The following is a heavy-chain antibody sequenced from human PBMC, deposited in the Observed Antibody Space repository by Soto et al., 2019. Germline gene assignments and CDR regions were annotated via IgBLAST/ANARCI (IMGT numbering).Heavy chain of an antibody. CDR1: GGTFSSYT. J-gene: IGHJ3*02. CDR3: ARGGVAADAFDI. Sequence: QVQLVQSGAEVKKPGSSVKVSCKASGGTFSSYTISWVRQAPGQGLEWMGRIIPILGIANYAQKFQGRVTITADKSMSTAYMELSSLRSEDTAVYYCARGGVAADAFDIWGQGTMVTVSS. V-gene: IGHV1-69*02. CDR2: IIPILGIA. D-gene: IGHD2-15*01.